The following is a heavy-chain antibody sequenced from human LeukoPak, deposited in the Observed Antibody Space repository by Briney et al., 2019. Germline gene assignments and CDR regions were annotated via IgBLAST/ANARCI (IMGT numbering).Heavy chain of an antibody. D-gene: IGHD6-13*01. J-gene: IGHJ4*02. CDR1: GFVFSSYG. V-gene: IGHV3-48*04. CDR2: ISSSGSTI. CDR3: ARESEYSSSWYMTDY. Sequence: PGGSLRLSCAASGFVFSSYGMNWVRQAPGKGLESVSYISSSGSTIYYADSVKGRFTISRDNAKNSLYLQMNSLRAEDTAVYYCARESEYSSSWYMTDYWGQGTLVTVSS.